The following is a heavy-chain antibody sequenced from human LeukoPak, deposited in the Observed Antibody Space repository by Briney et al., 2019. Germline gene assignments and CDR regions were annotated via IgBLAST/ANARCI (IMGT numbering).Heavy chain of an antibody. Sequence: PGGSLSLSCAASGFTFSSYAMSWVRQAPGKGLEWVSAISGSGGSTYYADSVKGRFTISRDNSKNTLYLQMNSLRAEDTAVYYCAKVRILVGSGSWDYWGQGTLVTVSS. CDR2: ISGSGGST. CDR3: AKVRILVGSGSWDY. D-gene: IGHD3-10*01. CDR1: GFTFSSYA. V-gene: IGHV3-23*01. J-gene: IGHJ4*02.